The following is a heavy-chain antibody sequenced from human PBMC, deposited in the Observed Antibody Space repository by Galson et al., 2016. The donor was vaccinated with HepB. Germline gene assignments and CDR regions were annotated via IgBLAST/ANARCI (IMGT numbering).Heavy chain of an antibody. Sequence: SLRLSCAASGFTFSSYDMHWVRQATGKGLQWVSAIGGAGDTYYSGSVKGRFTISRENAKNSLYLQMNSQTAGDTAVYYCARESTGRGVDAFDIWGQGTMVIVSS. CDR1: GFTFSSYD. CDR3: ARESTGRGVDAFDI. D-gene: IGHD3-16*01. V-gene: IGHV3-13*04. J-gene: IGHJ3*02. CDR2: IGGAGDT.